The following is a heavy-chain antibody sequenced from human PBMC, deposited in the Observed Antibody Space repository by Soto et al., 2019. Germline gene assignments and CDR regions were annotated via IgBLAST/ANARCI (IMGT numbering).Heavy chain of an antibody. CDR1: GGSISSGGYY. D-gene: IGHD3-10*01. Sequence: QVQLQESGPGLVKPSQTLSLTCTVSGGSISSGGYYWSWIRQHPGKGLEWIGYIYYSGSTYYNPSLKSRVTISVDTSKNQFSLKLSSVTAADPAVYYCARVENWSWYYYGSGSFRYGMDVWGQGTTVTVSS. V-gene: IGHV4-31*03. CDR2: IYYSGST. CDR3: ARVENWSWYYYGSGSFRYGMDV. J-gene: IGHJ6*02.